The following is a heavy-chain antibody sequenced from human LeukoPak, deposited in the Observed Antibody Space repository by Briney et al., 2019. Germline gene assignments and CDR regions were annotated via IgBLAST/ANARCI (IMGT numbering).Heavy chain of an antibody. J-gene: IGHJ4*02. V-gene: IGHV4-31*03. CDR1: GGSISSGGYY. CDR2: IYYSGST. D-gene: IGHD4-17*01. Sequence: SETLSLTCTVSGGSISSGGYYWRWIRQHPGKGLEWIGYIYYSGSTYYNPSLKSRVTISVDTSKNQFSLKLSSVTAADTAVYYCARKYGDYVDYWGQGTLVTVSS. CDR3: ARKYGDYVDY.